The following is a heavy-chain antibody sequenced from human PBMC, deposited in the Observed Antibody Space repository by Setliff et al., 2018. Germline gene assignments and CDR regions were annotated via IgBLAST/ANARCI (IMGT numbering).Heavy chain of an antibody. Sequence: ASVKVSCKASGYTFTSYGISWVRQAPGQGLEWMGWISAYNGNTKYSQKFQGRVTITRDTSASTAYMELSSLRSEDTAVYYCARGDSSYYFDYWGQGTLVTVSS. CDR3: ARGDSSYYFDY. D-gene: IGHD6-6*01. CDR1: GYTFTSYG. V-gene: IGHV1-18*01. J-gene: IGHJ4*02. CDR2: ISAYNGNT.